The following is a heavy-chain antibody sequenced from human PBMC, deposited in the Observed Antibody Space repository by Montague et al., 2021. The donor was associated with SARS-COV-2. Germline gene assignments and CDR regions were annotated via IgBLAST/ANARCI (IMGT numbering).Heavy chain of an antibody. Sequence: SETRSLTCAVYGGSFSDYHWTWIRQSPGGGLEWIGQINYCGSTXYNPSLRSRVTISIDTSKNQFSLKLTSVTAADTAVYYCARGAPGYWGQGTLVTVSS. CDR1: GGSFSDYH. CDR3: ARGAPGY. J-gene: IGHJ4*02. D-gene: IGHD1-1*01. CDR2: INYCGST. V-gene: IGHV4-34*01.